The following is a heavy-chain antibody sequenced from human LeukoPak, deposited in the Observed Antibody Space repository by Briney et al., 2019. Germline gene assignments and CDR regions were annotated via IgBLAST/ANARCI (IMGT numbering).Heavy chain of an antibody. V-gene: IGHV4-59*11. CDR2: IFYSGST. J-gene: IGHJ3*02. CDR3: TRDFFDSRGDAFDI. CDR1: GGSINSHS. Sequence: PSETLSLTCTVSGGSINSHSWSWIRQPPGKGLEWIGYIFYSGSTNYNPSLKSRVTISVDTSKNQFSLKLSSVNAADTAVYYCTRDFFDSRGDAFDIWGQGTIVTVSS. D-gene: IGHD3-22*01.